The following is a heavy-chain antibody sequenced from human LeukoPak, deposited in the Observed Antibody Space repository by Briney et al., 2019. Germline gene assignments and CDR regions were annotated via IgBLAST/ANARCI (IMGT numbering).Heavy chain of an antibody. Sequence: PSETLSLTCAVYGGSFSGYYWSWIRQPPGKGLEWIGEINHSGSTNYNPSLKSRVTISVDTSKNQFSLKLSSVTAADTAVYYCARGRYRHYYGSGSPPYDAFDIWGQGTMVTVSS. CDR3: ARGRYRHYYGSGSPPYDAFDI. CDR1: GGSFSGYY. J-gene: IGHJ3*02. V-gene: IGHV4-34*01. CDR2: INHSGST. D-gene: IGHD3-10*01.